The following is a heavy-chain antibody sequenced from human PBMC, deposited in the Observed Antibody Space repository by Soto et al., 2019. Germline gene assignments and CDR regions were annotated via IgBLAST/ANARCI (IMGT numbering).Heavy chain of an antibody. D-gene: IGHD3-9*01. CDR1: GYTFTRYV. CDR2: INAGNGNT. Sequence: ASVKVSCKASGYTFTRYVIHWVRQAPGQRLEWMGWINAGNGNTKYSQKFQGRVTITRDTSARIAFMELSSLRSEDTSVYYCARLHYDILTGSYSPFDYWGQGTLVTSPQ. V-gene: IGHV1-3*01. CDR3: ARLHYDILTGSYSPFDY. J-gene: IGHJ4*02.